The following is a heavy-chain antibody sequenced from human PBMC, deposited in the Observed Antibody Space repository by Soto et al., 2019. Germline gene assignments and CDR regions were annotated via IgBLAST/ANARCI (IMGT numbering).Heavy chain of an antibody. CDR3: AKDRGSGSYPDYYGMDV. D-gene: IGHD1-26*01. J-gene: IGHJ6*02. Sequence: GGSLRLSCAASGFTFSSYGMHWVRQAPGKGLEWVAVISYDGSNKYYADSVKGRFTISRDNSKNTLYLQMNSLRAEDTAVYYCAKDRGSGSYPDYYGMDVWGQGTTVTVSS. CDR1: GFTFSSYG. V-gene: IGHV3-30*18. CDR2: ISYDGSNK.